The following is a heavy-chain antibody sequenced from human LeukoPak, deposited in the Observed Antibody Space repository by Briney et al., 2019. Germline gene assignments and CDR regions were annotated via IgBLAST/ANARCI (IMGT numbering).Heavy chain of an antibody. J-gene: IGHJ4*02. V-gene: IGHV4-59*12. CDR2: IYSSGST. D-gene: IGHD5-18*01. CDR1: GGSISNYY. CDR3: AREGYTYGFAFDY. Sequence: SETLSLTCAVYGGSISNYYWSWIRQPPGKGLEWIGYIYSSGSTNYNPSLKSRVTISIDTSKNQFSLKLSSVTAADTAVYYCAREGYTYGFAFDYWGQGTLVTVSS.